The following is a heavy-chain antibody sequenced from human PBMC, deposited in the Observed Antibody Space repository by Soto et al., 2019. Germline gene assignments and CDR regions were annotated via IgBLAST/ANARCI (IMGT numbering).Heavy chain of an antibody. Sequence: TSVKVSCKASGDGFTSYAMHWVRQAPGQRLEWMGWINAGNGNTKYSQKFQGRVTITRDTSASTAYMELSSLRSEDTAVYYCARDLGGWPDYGGQGTLVPVSS. J-gene: IGHJ4*02. CDR3: ARDLGGWPDY. CDR2: INAGNGNT. D-gene: IGHD2-15*01. CDR1: GDGFTSYA. V-gene: IGHV1-3*01.